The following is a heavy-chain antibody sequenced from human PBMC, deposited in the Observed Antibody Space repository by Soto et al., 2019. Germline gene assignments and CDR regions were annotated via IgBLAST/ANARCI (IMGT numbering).Heavy chain of an antibody. Sequence: GGSLRLSCAASGFTFSSYSMNWVRQAPGKGLEWVSYISSSSSTIYYADSVKGRFTISRDNAKNSRYLQMNSLRDEDTAVYYCAREPYYYDSSGIFDYWGQGTLVTVSS. V-gene: IGHV3-48*02. CDR1: GFTFSSYS. CDR2: ISSSSSTI. D-gene: IGHD3-22*01. CDR3: AREPYYYDSSGIFDY. J-gene: IGHJ4*02.